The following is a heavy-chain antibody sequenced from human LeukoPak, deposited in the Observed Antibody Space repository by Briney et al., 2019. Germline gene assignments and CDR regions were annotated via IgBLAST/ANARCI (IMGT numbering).Heavy chain of an antibody. CDR2: ISAYNGNT. CDR1: GYTFTGYY. D-gene: IGHD6-19*01. J-gene: IGHJ6*03. Sequence: GASVKVSCKASGYTFTGYYLHWVRQAPGQGLEWMGWISAYNGNTNYAQKFQGRVTMTRDTSISTAYMELSRLRSDDTAVYYCARDREYSSGWHYYYYYYMDVWGKGTTVTVSS. CDR3: ARDREYSSGWHYYYYYYMDV. V-gene: IGHV1-2*02.